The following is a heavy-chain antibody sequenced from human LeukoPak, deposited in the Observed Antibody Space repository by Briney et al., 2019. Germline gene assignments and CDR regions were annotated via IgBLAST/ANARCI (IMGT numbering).Heavy chain of an antibody. CDR1: GYTFTGYY. CDR2: INPNSGGT. CDR3: ARGYDYGSGSYYAPSPVDV. Sequence: GASVKVSCKASGYTFTGYYMHWVRQAPGQGLEWMGRINPNSGGTNYAQKFQGRVTMTRDTSISTAYMELSRLRSDDTAVYYCARGYDYGSGSYYAPSPVDVWGKGTTVTVSS. D-gene: IGHD3-10*01. J-gene: IGHJ6*04. V-gene: IGHV1-2*06.